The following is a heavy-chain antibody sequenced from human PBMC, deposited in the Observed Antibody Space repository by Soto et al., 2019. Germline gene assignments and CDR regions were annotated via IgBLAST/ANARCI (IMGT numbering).Heavy chain of an antibody. V-gene: IGHV3-30-3*01. CDR3: ARGKVEPYAFDI. D-gene: IGHD1-1*01. Sequence: SLRISGAATGFTLRSCAIHGVRLTPSKGREWWARISYDGSNKYYADSVKGRFTISRDNSKNTLYLQMNSLRAEDSAVSCRARGKVEPYAFDIWGQGTMVTVSS. J-gene: IGHJ3*02. CDR1: GFTLRSCA. CDR2: ISYDGSNK.